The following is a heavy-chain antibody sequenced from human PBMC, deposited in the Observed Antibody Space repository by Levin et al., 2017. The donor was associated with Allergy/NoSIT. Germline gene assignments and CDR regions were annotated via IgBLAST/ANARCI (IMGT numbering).Heavy chain of an antibody. Sequence: GESLKISCKASGYSFTNNWIAWVRQMPGKGLEWMGIIYPGDSDIRYSPSFQGLVTISADTSISTAYLQWSSLKASDTAMYYCARHNWVWLLDKYYGMDVWGQGTTVTVSS. CDR2: IYPGDSDI. J-gene: IGHJ6*02. D-gene: IGHD7-27*01. CDR3: ARHNWVWLLDKYYGMDV. CDR1: GYSFTNNW. V-gene: IGHV5-51*01.